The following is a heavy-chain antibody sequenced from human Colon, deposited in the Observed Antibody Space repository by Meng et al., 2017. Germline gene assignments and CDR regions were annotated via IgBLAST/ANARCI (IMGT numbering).Heavy chain of an antibody. Sequence: QLQLQASAARLETPSQPQSLTCAVSGDSVTTTLSSWSWIRQSPGKGLEWIGNIYDNGYTYYSPSLRSRVTISVDRSNNQFSLNLNSVTAADTAVYFCARGYRGSTYFAYWCQGILVTVSS. J-gene: IGHJ4*02. CDR1: GDSVTTTLSS. D-gene: IGHD3-16*01. CDR3: ARGYRGSTYFAY. V-gene: IGHV4-30-2*06. CDR2: IYDNGYT.